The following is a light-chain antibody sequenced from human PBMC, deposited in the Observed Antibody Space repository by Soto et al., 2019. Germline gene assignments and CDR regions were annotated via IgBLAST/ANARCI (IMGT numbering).Light chain of an antibody. J-gene: IGKJ1*01. CDR2: GAS. CDR3: QQYNNWPRIT. V-gene: IGKV3-15*01. Sequence: EIVMTQSPATLSVSPGERATLSCRASRSVSSNLAWYQQKPGQAPRLLIYGASTRATGIPARFSGSGSGTEFTLTISSLQSEDFAVYYCQQYNNWPRITFGQGTKV. CDR1: RSVSSN.